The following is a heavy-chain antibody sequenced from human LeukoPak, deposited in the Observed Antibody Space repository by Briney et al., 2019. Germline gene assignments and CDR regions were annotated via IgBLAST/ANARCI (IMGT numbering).Heavy chain of an antibody. D-gene: IGHD1-1*01. J-gene: IGHJ4*02. V-gene: IGHV3-7*01. CDR2: IKQDGSEK. CDR1: GFTFSSYA. Sequence: GGSLRLSCAASGFTFSSYAMSWVRQAPGKGLEWVANIKQDGSEKYYVDSMKGRLTISRDNAKNSLYLQMNSLRAEDTAVYYCARTNWNDAVFDYWGQGTLVTVSS. CDR3: ARTNWNDAVFDY.